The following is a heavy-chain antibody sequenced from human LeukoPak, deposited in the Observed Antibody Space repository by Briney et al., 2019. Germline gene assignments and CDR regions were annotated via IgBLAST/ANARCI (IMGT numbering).Heavy chain of an antibody. CDR1: GFTSSSHA. J-gene: IGHJ4*02. Sequence: GGSLRLSCAASGFTSSSHAMSWVRQAPGKGLEWVSTISDSGSSTSYAPSVKGRFTISRDNSKIMVYMQMNSLRAEDTAVYFCTKDDYDPIGAFTSAYWGRGTLVSVSS. D-gene: IGHD3-22*01. CDR2: ISDSGSST. V-gene: IGHV3-23*01. CDR3: TKDDYDPIGAFTSAY.